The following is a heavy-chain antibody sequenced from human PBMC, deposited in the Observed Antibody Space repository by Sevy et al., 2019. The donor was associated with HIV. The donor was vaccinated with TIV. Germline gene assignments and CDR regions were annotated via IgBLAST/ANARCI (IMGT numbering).Heavy chain of an antibody. D-gene: IGHD6-19*01. CDR1: GFTFDDYG. V-gene: IGHV3-20*04. CDR2: INWNGGST. CDR3: ARDLPWGRLVRGGFDY. Sequence: GGSLRLSCAASGFTFDDYGMSWVRQAPGKGLEWVSGINWNGGSTGYADSVKGRFTISRDNAKNSLYLQMNSLRAEDTALYYCARDLPWGRLVRGGFDYWGQGTLVTVSS. J-gene: IGHJ4*02.